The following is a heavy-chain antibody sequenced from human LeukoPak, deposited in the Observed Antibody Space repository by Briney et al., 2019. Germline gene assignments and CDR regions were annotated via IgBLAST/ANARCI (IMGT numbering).Heavy chain of an antibody. CDR3: TQGAGWLIDY. CDR1: GYSISSGYY. V-gene: IGHV4-38-2*02. Sequence: SETLSLTCTVSGYSISSGYYWGWIRQPPGKGLEWIGSIYHSGSTYYNPSLKSRVTISVDTSKNQFSLKLSSVTAADTAVYYCTQGAGWLIDYWGQGILVSVSS. CDR2: IYHSGST. D-gene: IGHD3-16*01. J-gene: IGHJ4*02.